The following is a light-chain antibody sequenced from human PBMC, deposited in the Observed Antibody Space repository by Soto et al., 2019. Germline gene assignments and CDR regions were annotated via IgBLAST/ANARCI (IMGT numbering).Light chain of an antibody. CDR3: QQVNVYPST. J-gene: IGKJ4*01. CDR2: DAS. Sequence: IQLTPSPSSLSASVGDRVTITCRASQGISSYLGWYQQKPGKAPNLLIYDASTLHSGVPSRFSGGGSGTDFTLTISSLQPEDFATYYCQQVNVYPSTFGGGTKVDI. V-gene: IGKV1-9*01. CDR1: QGISSY.